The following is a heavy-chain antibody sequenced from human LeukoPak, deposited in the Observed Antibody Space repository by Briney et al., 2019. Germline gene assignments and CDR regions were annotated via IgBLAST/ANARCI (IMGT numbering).Heavy chain of an antibody. V-gene: IGHV1-2*02. Sequence: EASVKVSCKASGYTFTGYYMHWVRQAPGQGLEWMGWINPNSGGTNYAQKFQGRVTMTRDTSITTAYMELSRLRSDDTAVYYCARVVAGNWFDPWGRGTLVTVSS. J-gene: IGHJ5*02. CDR1: GYTFTGYY. CDR2: INPNSGGT. CDR3: ARVVAGNWFDP. D-gene: IGHD6-19*01.